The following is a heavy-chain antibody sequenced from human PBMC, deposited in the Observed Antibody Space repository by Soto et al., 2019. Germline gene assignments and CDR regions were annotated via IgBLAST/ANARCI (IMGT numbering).Heavy chain of an antibody. CDR2: IYPGDSDT. V-gene: IGHV5-51*01. J-gene: IGHJ6*03. Sequence: GESLKISCKGSGYSFTSYWIGWVRQMPGKGLEWMGIIYPGDSDTRYSPSFQGQVTISADKSISTAYLQWSSLKASDTAMYYCARHTGTTSYYYYYMDVWGKGTTVTVSS. CDR1: GYSFTSYW. CDR3: ARHTGTTSYYYYYMDV. D-gene: IGHD1-7*01.